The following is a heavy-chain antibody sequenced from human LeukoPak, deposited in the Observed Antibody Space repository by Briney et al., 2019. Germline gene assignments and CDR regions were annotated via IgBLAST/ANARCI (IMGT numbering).Heavy chain of an antibody. Sequence: GGSLRLSCAASGFTFSSYAMHWVRQAPGKGLEWVTIISFDGSNKYYADSVKGRFRISRDSSKNILYLQMNSLRAEDTAVYYCAKDRCSNGIGCYYYYMDVWGKGTTVTISS. D-gene: IGHD2-8*01. J-gene: IGHJ6*03. CDR2: ISFDGSNK. CDR3: AKDRCSNGIGCYYYYMDV. V-gene: IGHV3-30*04. CDR1: GFTFSSYA.